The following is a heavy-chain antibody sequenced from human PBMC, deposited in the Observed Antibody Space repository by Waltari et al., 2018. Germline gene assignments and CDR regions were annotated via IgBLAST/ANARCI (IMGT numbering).Heavy chain of an antibody. CDR2: RNQNSGNT. CDR3: ARDYSNYRWFDP. CDR1: GYTFTSYD. V-gene: IGHV1-8*03. D-gene: IGHD4-4*01. J-gene: IGHJ5*02. Sequence: QVQLVQSGAEVKKPGASVKVSCKASGYTFTSYDINWVRQATGQGLEWMGWRNQNSGNTDYAQKFQGRVTITRNTTISTAYMELSSLRSEDTAVYYCARDYSNYRWFDPWGQGTLVTVSS.